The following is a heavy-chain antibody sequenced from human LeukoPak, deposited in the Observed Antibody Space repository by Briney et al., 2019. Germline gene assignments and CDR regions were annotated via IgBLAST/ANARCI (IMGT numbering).Heavy chain of an antibody. Sequence: ASVKVSCKASGYTFTGYYMHWVRQAPGQGLEWMGWINPNSGGTNYAQKFQGRVTMTRDTSISTAYMELSRLRSEDTAVYYCASLSSGSYYDYFDYWGQGTLVTVSS. J-gene: IGHJ4*02. D-gene: IGHD1-26*01. CDR1: GYTFTGYY. CDR2: INPNSGGT. CDR3: ASLSSGSYYDYFDY. V-gene: IGHV1-2*02.